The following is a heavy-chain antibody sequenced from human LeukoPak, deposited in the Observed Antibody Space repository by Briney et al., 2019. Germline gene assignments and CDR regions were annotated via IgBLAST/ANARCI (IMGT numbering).Heavy chain of an antibody. J-gene: IGHJ5*02. CDR1: GGSISSYY. CDR3: AVGNTYYDFWSGYYGGPAPPNWFDP. Sequence: SETLSLTCTVSGGSISSYYWSWIRQPPGKGLEWIGYIYTSGSTNYNPSLKSRVTISVDTSKNQFSLKLSSVTAADTAVYYCAVGNTYYDFWSGYYGGPAPPNWFDPWGQGTLVTVSS. D-gene: IGHD3-3*01. V-gene: IGHV4-4*09. CDR2: IYTSGST.